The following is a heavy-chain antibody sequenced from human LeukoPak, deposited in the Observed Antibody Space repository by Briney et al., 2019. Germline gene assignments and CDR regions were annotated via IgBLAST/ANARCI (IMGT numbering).Heavy chain of an antibody. CDR2: IYTSGST. J-gene: IGHJ4*02. D-gene: IGHD2-2*01. CDR1: GGSISSSSYY. V-gene: IGHV4-61*05. Sequence: SETLCLTCTVSGGSISSSSYYWGWIRQPPGKGLEWIGRIYTSGSTNYNPSLKSRVTMSVDTSKNQFSLKLSSVTAADTAVYYCARAGAAAIPFDYWGQGTLVTVSS. CDR3: ARAGAAAIPFDY.